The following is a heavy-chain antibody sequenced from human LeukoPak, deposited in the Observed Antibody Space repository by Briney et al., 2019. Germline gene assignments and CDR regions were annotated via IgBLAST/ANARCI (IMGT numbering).Heavy chain of an antibody. CDR3: AKGSYYYDTSGYFDS. D-gene: IGHD3-22*01. J-gene: IGHJ4*01. CDR2: ISGNGGST. Sequence: GGSLRLSCAASGFTFSSYAMSWVRQLPGKGLEWVSAISGNGGSTYYADSVKGRFTISRDNSKNTVYLQMHSLRADDTAVYYCAKGSYYYDTSGYFDSWGHGALVTVSS. CDR1: GFTFSSYA. V-gene: IGHV3-23*01.